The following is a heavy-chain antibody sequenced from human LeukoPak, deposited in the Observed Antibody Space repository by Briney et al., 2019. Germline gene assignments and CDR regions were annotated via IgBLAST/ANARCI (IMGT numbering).Heavy chain of an antibody. CDR2: ISSSSSTI. CDR1: GFTFSSYS. CDR3: ARGTTTVFDY. Sequence: GGSLRLSCAASGFTFSSYSMNWVRQAPGKGLEWVSYISSSSSTIYYADSVKGRFTISRDNAKNSLYLQMNSLRAEDTAVYYCARGTTTVFDYWGQGTLVTVSS. D-gene: IGHD1-1*01. V-gene: IGHV3-48*04. J-gene: IGHJ4*02.